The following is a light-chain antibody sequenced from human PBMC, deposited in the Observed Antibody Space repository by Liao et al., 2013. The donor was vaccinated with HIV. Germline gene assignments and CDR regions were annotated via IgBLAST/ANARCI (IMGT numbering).Light chain of an antibody. CDR2: HDS. CDR1: NIGTKS. V-gene: IGLV3-21*01. CDR3: YSAADNMRV. Sequence: SYELTQPPSVSVAPGKTARITCGGNNIGTKSVHWYQQKPGQAPVLVIYHDSDRPSGIPERFSGSSSGTTVTLTISGAQVEDEADYYCYSAADNMRVFGGGTRLTVL. J-gene: IGLJ3*02.